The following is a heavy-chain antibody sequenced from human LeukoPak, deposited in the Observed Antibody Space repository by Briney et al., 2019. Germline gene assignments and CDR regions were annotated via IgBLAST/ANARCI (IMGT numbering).Heavy chain of an antibody. D-gene: IGHD2-15*01. J-gene: IGHJ3*02. CDR3: ARGYSRAAFDI. CDR2: ISSTGGTI. CDR1: GFTYRNYL. V-gene: IGHV3-48*01. Sequence: GGSLRLSCAASGFTYRNYLMNWVRQAPGKGLEWVSFISSTGGTIYYADSVKGRFTVSRDNGENSLFLQMNSLRVEDTALYYCARGYSRAAFDIWGQGTVVAVSS.